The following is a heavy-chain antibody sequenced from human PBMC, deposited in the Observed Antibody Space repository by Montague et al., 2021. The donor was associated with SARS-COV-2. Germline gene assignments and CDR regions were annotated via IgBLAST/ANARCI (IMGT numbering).Heavy chain of an antibody. CDR1: GFTFSSYA. V-gene: IGHV3-30*04. J-gene: IGHJ4*02. D-gene: IGHD3-10*01. CDR3: ARDYSDSVLLRFGELPSQPIDY. Sequence: SLRLSCAASGFTFSSYAMHWVRQAPGKGLEWVAVISYDGSNKYYADSVKGRFTISRDNSKNTLYLQMNSLRAEDTAVYYCARDYSDSVLLRFGELPSQPIDYWGQGTLVTVSS. CDR2: ISYDGSNK.